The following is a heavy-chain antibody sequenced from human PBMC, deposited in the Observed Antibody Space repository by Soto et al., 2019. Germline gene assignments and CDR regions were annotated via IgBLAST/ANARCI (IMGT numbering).Heavy chain of an antibody. CDR3: ARTIYCSSTSCYGIEN. Sequence: SETLSLTCAVYGGSFSGYYWSWIRQPPGKGLEWTGEINHSGSTNYNPSLKSRVTISVDTSKNQFSLKLSSVTAADTAVYYCARTIYCSSTSCYGIENWGQGTLVTVSS. J-gene: IGHJ4*02. CDR2: INHSGST. CDR1: GGSFSGYY. D-gene: IGHD2-2*01. V-gene: IGHV4-34*01.